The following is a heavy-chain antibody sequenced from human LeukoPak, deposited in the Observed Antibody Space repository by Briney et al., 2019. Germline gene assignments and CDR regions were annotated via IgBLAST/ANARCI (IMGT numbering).Heavy chain of an antibody. CDR1: GLTVRNNY. CDR2: IYSDGST. Sequence: GGSPRLSCAASGLTVRNNYMSWVRQSPGKGLEWVSVIYSDGSTYYEDSVKGRFTISRDNAKNSLYLQMNSLRAEDTAVYYCARVSVAGTQPDYWGQGTLVTVSS. V-gene: IGHV3-53*01. D-gene: IGHD6-19*01. CDR3: ARVSVAGTQPDY. J-gene: IGHJ4*02.